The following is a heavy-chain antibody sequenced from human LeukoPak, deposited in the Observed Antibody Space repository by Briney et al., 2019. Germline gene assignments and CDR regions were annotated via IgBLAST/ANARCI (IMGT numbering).Heavy chain of an antibody. D-gene: IGHD6-13*01. CDR2: IYSGGST. CDR1: GFTVSSNY. Sequence: PGGSLRLSCAASGFTVSSNYMSWVRQAPGKGLEWVSVIYSGGSTYYADSVKGRFTISRDNSKNTLYLQMNSLRAEDTAVYYCARDPLSAEVDYWGQGTLVTVSS. V-gene: IGHV3-66*02. J-gene: IGHJ4*02. CDR3: ARDPLSAEVDY.